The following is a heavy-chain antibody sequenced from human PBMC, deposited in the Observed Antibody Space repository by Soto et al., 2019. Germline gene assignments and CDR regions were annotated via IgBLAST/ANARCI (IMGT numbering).Heavy chain of an antibody. Sequence: GGSLRLSCAASGFTFSSYDMSWVRQAPGKGLEWVSAISGSGGSTYYADSVKGRFTISRDNSKNTLDLQMNSLRAEDTAVYYCAKDCSAAIFDDPLYYYYYYMDVWGKGTTVTVSS. V-gene: IGHV3-23*01. D-gene: IGHD3-3*01. CDR1: GFTFSSYD. CDR3: AKDCSAAIFDDPLYYYYYYMDV. CDR2: ISGSGGST. J-gene: IGHJ6*03.